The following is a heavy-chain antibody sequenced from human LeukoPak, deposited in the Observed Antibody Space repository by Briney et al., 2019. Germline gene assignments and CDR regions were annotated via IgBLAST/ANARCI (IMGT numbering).Heavy chain of an antibody. CDR2: INPNSGGT. CDR1: GYTLTGYY. D-gene: IGHD6-19*01. Sequence: GASVKVSCKASGYTLTGYYMHWVRQAPGQGLEWMGWINPNSGGTNYAQKFQGRVTMTRDTSISTAYMELSRLRSDDTAVYYCARDLKRGYSSGRYSWGTGSSNDYWGQGTLVTVSS. CDR3: ARDLKRGYSSGRYSWGTGSSNDY. J-gene: IGHJ4*02. V-gene: IGHV1-2*02.